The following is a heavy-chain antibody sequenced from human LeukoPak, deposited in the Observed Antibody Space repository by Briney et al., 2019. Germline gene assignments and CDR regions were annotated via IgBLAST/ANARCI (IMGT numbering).Heavy chain of an antibody. V-gene: IGHV3-23*01. CDR1: GFTFSSYA. D-gene: IGHD2-2*02. Sequence: GGSLGLSCAASGFTFSSYAMSWVRQAPGKGLEWVSAISGSGGSTYYADSVKGRFTISRDNSKNTLYLQMNSLRAEDTAVYYCANAVYCSSTSCYSPYWGQGTLVTVSS. CDR2: ISGSGGST. CDR3: ANAVYCSSTSCYSPY. J-gene: IGHJ4*02.